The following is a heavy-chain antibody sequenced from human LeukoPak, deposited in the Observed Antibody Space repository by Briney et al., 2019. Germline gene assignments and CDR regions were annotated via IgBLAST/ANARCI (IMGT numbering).Heavy chain of an antibody. CDR2: INPNSGGT. CDR3: ASPYYYDSSGYYY. Sequence: ASVKVSCKASGYTFTGYYMHWVRQAPGQGLEWMGRINPNSGGTNYAQKFQGRVTMTTDTSTSTAYMELRSLRSDDTAVYYCASPYYYDSSGYYYWGRGTLVTVSS. J-gene: IGHJ4*02. V-gene: IGHV1-2*06. CDR1: GYTFTGYY. D-gene: IGHD3-22*01.